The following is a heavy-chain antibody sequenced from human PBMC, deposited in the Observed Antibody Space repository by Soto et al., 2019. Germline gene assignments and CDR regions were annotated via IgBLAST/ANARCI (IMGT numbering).Heavy chain of an antibody. D-gene: IGHD2-8*01. Sequence: SVKVSCKSSGHTFTSYGISWVRQAPGQGLEWMGGIIPIFGTANYAQKFQGRVTITADESTSTAYMELSSLRSEDTAVYYCASDSCKLPPLYYYYYGMDGWGQGPTVTVSS. J-gene: IGHJ6*02. CDR2: IIPIFGTA. CDR1: GHTFTSYG. CDR3: ASDSCKLPPLYYYYYGMDG. V-gene: IGHV1-69*13.